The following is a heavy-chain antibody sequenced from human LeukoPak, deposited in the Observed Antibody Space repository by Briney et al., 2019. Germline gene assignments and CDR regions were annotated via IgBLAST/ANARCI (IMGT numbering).Heavy chain of an antibody. CDR2: INHSGST. D-gene: IGHD6-19*01. CDR3: ARADSSSAFDI. V-gene: IGHV4-34*01. CDR1: GGSFSGYY. Sequence: SETLPLTCAVYGGSFSGYYWSWIRQPPGKGLEWIGEINHSGSTNYNPSLKSRVTISVDTSKNQFSLKLSSVTAADTAVYYCARADSSSAFDIWGQGTMVTVSS. J-gene: IGHJ3*02.